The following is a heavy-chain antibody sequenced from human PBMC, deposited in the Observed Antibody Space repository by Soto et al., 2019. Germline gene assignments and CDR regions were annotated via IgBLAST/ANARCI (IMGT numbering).Heavy chain of an antibody. Sequence: EVQLVESGGGLVKPGGSLRLSCAASGFTFSSYSMKWVRQAPGKGLEWVSSISSSSSYIYYADSVKGQFNISRDNAKNSLYLQMNSLRAEDTAVYYCARVIVWFGELLSGPLDYWGHGTLVTVSS. CDR1: GFTFSSYS. CDR2: ISSSSSYI. CDR3: ARVIVWFGELLSGPLDY. J-gene: IGHJ4*01. V-gene: IGHV3-21*01. D-gene: IGHD3-10*01.